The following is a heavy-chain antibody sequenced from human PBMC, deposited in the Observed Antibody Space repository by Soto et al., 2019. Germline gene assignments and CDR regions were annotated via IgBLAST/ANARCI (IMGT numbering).Heavy chain of an antibody. CDR2: IIPIFGTA. V-gene: IGHV1-69*12. J-gene: IGHJ4*02. Sequence: QVQLVQSGAEVKKPGSSVKVSCKASGGTFSSYAISWVRQAPGQGLEWMGGIIPIFGTANYAQKFQGRVTITADESTSTAYMELSSLRSEDTAVYYCARSPHYYDSSGYYYFDYWGQGTLFTVSS. CDR1: GGTFSSYA. D-gene: IGHD3-22*01. CDR3: ARSPHYYDSSGYYYFDY.